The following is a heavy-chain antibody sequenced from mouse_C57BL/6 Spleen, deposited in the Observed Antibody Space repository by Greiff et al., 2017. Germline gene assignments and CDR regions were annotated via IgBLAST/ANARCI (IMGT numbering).Heavy chain of an antibody. J-gene: IGHJ4*01. CDR3: AKTDYYAMGY. CDR1: CYSITRGYY. Sequence: EVQLQPSGPGLVKPSQSLSLTCSVTCYSITRGYYWNWIRQFPGNKLEWMGYISYDGSNNYNPSLKNLIYITRDTSENQFFLRLNSVTTEDTATYNSAKTDYYAMGYWGQGTSVTVAS. CDR2: ISYDGSN. V-gene: IGHV3-6*01.